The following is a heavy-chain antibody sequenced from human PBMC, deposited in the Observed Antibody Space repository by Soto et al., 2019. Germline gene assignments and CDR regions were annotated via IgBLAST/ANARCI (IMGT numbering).Heavy chain of an antibody. CDR2: ISGSSSDT. CDR1: GFTLSDYY. D-gene: IGHD2-8*01. CDR3: ARGIHNNYGVTPAY. Sequence: LRLSCAASGFTLSDYYMSWIRQAPGRGLEWVSYISGSSSDTHYADSVKGRFTISRDNAKNSLYLQMNSLRAEDSAVYYCARGIHNNYGVTPAYWGQGTLVTVSS. V-gene: IGHV3-11*05. J-gene: IGHJ4*02.